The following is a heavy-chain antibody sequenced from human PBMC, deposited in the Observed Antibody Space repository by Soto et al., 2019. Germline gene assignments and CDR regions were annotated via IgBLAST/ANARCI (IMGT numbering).Heavy chain of an antibody. D-gene: IGHD3-22*01. V-gene: IGHV3-30-3*01. Sequence: QVQLVESGGGVVQPGRSLRLSCAASGFSFSSYAMHWVRQAPGKGLAWVAVISSDRSNKFYADAVKGRFTISRDNSKNTLYLQMNSLRAEDTAVYYCARAGPPMIVLVVDYWGQGTLVTVSS. J-gene: IGHJ4*02. CDR1: GFSFSSYA. CDR2: ISSDRSNK. CDR3: ARAGPPMIVLVVDY.